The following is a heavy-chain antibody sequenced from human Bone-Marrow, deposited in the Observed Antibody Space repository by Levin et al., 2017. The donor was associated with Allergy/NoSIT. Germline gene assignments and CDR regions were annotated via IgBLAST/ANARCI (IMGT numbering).Heavy chain of an antibody. CDR3: ATVPVYGMDV. J-gene: IGHJ6*02. D-gene: IGHD3-10*02. Sequence: SETLSLTCTVSGAFISNYYWSWIRQPPGKGLEWIGYISKSGSTIYNPSLDSRTIISIDMSKNHFSLRLRSVTAADTAVYYCATVPVYGMDVWGQGTTVTVS. CDR1: GAFISNYY. V-gene: IGHV4-59*01. CDR2: ISKSGST.